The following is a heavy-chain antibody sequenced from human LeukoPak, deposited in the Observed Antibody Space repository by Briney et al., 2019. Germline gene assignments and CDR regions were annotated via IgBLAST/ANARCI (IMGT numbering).Heavy chain of an antibody. D-gene: IGHD1-26*01. CDR1: GGTFSTYA. J-gene: IGHJ4*02. V-gene: IGHV1-69*05. CDR3: ARVFARGGEISGSYYYY. Sequence: SVEVSCKASGGTFSTYAISWVRKAPGQGLEWMGGIIPMFGTANYAQKFQGRVTITTDESTSTAYMELSSLGSEDTAMYYCARVFARGGEISGSYYYYWGQGTLVTVSS. CDR2: IIPMFGTA.